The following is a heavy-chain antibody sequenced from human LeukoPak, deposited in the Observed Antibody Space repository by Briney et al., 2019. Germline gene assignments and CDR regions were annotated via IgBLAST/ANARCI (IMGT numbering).Heavy chain of an antibody. D-gene: IGHD1-26*01. CDR3: ATGLSGSYYPTYFHF. J-gene: IGHJ4*02. CDR2: FDPEDGET. CDR1: GYSLTELS. V-gene: IGHV1-24*01. Sequence: ASVKVSCKVSGYSLTELSMHWVRQTPGEGLECMGGFDPEDGETIYAQKFQGRITMTEDTSTDTAYMELNSLTSEDTAVYYCATGLSGSYYPTYFHFWGQGTLVTVSS.